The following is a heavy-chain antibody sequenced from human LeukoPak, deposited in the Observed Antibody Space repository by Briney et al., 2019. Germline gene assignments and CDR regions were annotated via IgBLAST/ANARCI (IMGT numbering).Heavy chain of an antibody. V-gene: IGHV4-34*01. CDR3: AREVPEPSYGGNVDYFDY. CDR1: GFTFSSYS. Sequence: GSLRLSCAASGFTFSSYSMNWIRQPPGKGLEWIGEINHSGSTNYNPSLKSRVTISVDTSKNQFSLKLSSVTAADTAVYYCAREVPEPSYGGNVDYFDYWGQGTLVTVSS. J-gene: IGHJ4*02. CDR2: INHSGST. D-gene: IGHD4-23*01.